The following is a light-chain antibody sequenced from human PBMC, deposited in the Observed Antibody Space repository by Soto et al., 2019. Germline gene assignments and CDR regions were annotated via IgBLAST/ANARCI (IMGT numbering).Light chain of an antibody. V-gene: IGKV1-27*01. J-gene: IGKJ4*01. Sequence: DIQMTQSPSSLSASLGDRVTNTCRENQGIGVYLAWFQQRPGNVPKLLIYAASTLQSGVPSRFSGSGSGTDFTLTISSLQPEDVATYYCQKYNSAPLTFGGGTKVDIK. CDR3: QKYNSAPLT. CDR2: AAS. CDR1: QGIGVY.